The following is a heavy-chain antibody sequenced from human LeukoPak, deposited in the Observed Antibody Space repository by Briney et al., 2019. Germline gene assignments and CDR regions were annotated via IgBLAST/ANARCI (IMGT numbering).Heavy chain of an antibody. Sequence: GGSLRLSCAASGFTFSSYGMHWVRQAPGKGLEWVAVIWYDGSNKYYADSVKGRFTISRDNSKNTLYLQMDSLRAGDTAVYYCAKSADILTGYYVYWGQGTLVTVSS. CDR1: GFTFSSYG. D-gene: IGHD3-9*01. CDR3: AKSADILTGYYVY. CDR2: IWYDGSNK. J-gene: IGHJ4*02. V-gene: IGHV3-30*02.